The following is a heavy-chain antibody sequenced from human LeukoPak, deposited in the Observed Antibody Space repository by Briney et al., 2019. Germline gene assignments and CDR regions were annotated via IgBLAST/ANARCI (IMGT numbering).Heavy chain of an antibody. D-gene: IGHD3-9*01. CDR3: TRIRRAGRDLTGLDDY. V-gene: IGHV4-61*01. CDR2: IYYGGSA. J-gene: IGHJ4*02. Sequence: PSETLSLTCTVSGASVSNKIYYWKWIRQPPGKGLEWIGYIYYGGSANYNPSLKSRATISLDTSKDQFSLKLTSVTAADTAVYYCTRIRRAGRDLTGLDDYWGQGTLVTVSS. CDR1: GASVSNKIYY.